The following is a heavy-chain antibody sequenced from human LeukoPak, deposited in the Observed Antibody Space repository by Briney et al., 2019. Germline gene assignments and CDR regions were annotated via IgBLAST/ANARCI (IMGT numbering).Heavy chain of an antibody. CDR3: ARYASAYYFDFDY. D-gene: IGHD3-22*01. Sequence: PSETLSLTCAVYGGSFSGYYWSWIRQPPGKGLEWIGEINHSGSTNYNPSLKSRVTISVDTSKNQFSLKLSSVTAADTAVYYCARYASAYYFDFDYWGQGTLVTVSS. V-gene: IGHV4-34*01. CDR1: GGSFSGYY. J-gene: IGHJ4*02. CDR2: INHSGST.